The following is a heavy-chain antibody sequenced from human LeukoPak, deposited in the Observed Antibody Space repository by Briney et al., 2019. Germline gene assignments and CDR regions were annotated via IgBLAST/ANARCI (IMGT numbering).Heavy chain of an antibody. CDR1: GFTFHDYA. CDR3: AKVHLRIEIYAFDV. CDR2: ISWNSGSL. D-gene: IGHD1-26*01. J-gene: IGHJ3*01. Sequence: GGSLRLSCAASGFTFHDYAMHWVRQAPGKGLEWVSGISWNSGSLGYADSVKGRFTISRDNAKNSLYLQMNSLRVEDTAVYYCAKVHLRIEIYAFDVWGQGTMVTVSS. V-gene: IGHV3-9*01.